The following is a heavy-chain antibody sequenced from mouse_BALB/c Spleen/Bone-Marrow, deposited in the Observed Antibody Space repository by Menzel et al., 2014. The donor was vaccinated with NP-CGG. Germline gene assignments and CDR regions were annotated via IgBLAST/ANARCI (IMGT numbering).Heavy chain of an antibody. D-gene: IGHD2-4*01. Sequence: VQLQQSGPALVKPGASVTISCKASVYSFTYYYLHWLQQRHGKSLEWIGRVNPNNGGTNYNQKFKGKAIFTVDKSSSTAYMQLRSLTSEDYAVYFCASDYDYGCAYWVPGSLVTVSA. V-gene: IGHV1-18*01. CDR3: ASDYDYGCAY. CDR1: VYSFTYYY. J-gene: IGHJ3*01. CDR2: VNPNNGGT.